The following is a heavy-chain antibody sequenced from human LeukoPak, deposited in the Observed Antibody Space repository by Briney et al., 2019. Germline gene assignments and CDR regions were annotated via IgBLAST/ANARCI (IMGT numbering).Heavy chain of an antibody. V-gene: IGHV3-64*01. CDR1: GFTFSSYA. CDR3: ARDKYTGSSSEDLFDY. CDR2: ISFNGGST. Sequence: PGGSLRLSCAASGFTFSSYAMHWVRQAPGKGLEYVSAISFNGGSTYYANSVKGRFTISRDNSKNTLYLQMGSLRAEDMAVYYCARDKYTGSSSEDLFDYCGQGTLVTASS. J-gene: IGHJ4*02. D-gene: IGHD6-6*01.